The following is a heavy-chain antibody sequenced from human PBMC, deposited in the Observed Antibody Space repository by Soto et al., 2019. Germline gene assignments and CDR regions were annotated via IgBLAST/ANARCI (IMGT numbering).Heavy chain of an antibody. J-gene: IGHJ4*02. CDR3: ARDDGEMATSRDDY. CDR2: IWYDGSNK. D-gene: IGHD5-12*01. CDR1: GFTFSSYG. Sequence: QVQLVESGGGVVQPGRSLRLSCAASGFTFSSYGMHWVRQAPGKGLEWVAVIWYDGSNKYYADSVKGRFTISRDNSKNTLYLQMNSLRAEDTAVYYCARDDGEMATSRDDYWGQGTLVTVSS. V-gene: IGHV3-33*01.